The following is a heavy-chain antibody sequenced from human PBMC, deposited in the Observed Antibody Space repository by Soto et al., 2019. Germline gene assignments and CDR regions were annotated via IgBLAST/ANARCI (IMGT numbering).Heavy chain of an antibody. Sequence: FKTSETLSLTCAVYGGSFSGYYWSWIRQPPGKGLEWIGEINHSGSTNYNPSLMSRVTISVDTSKNQFSLNLSSVTAADTAVYYCARLVVWGRTTVTIRKNYYYMDVWGKGTTVTVSS. CDR2: INHSGST. V-gene: IGHV4-34*01. CDR3: ARLVVWGRTTVTIRKNYYYMDV. D-gene: IGHD4-17*01. J-gene: IGHJ6*03. CDR1: GGSFSGYY.